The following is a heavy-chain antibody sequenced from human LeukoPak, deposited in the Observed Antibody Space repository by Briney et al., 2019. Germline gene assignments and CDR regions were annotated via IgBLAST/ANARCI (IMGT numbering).Heavy chain of an antibody. D-gene: IGHD5-12*01. Sequence: PGGSLRLSCAASGFTFRRDTMNWVRQAPGKGLEWISYISSSSSTIYYADSVKGRFTISRDNANNSVNLQMNSLRAEDTAVYYCATGVSGPIDSWGQGTLVTVSS. CDR2: ISSSSSTI. V-gene: IGHV3-48*01. CDR3: ATGVSGPIDS. J-gene: IGHJ4*02. CDR1: GFTFRRDT.